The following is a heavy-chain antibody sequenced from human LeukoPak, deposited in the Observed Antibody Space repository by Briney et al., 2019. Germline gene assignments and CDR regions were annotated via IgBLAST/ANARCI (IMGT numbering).Heavy chain of an antibody. Sequence: GGSLRLSCAASGFTFSTYSMSWVSHPPGKGLEWAANIKQDGSEKYYVDSVKGRFTISRDNAKNSLYLQMNSLRAEDTAVYYCARETLGYCSGGSCYAFDYWGQGTLVTVSS. D-gene: IGHD2-15*01. CDR3: ARETLGYCSGGSCYAFDY. V-gene: IGHV3-7*01. J-gene: IGHJ4*02. CDR2: IKQDGSEK. CDR1: GFTFSTYS.